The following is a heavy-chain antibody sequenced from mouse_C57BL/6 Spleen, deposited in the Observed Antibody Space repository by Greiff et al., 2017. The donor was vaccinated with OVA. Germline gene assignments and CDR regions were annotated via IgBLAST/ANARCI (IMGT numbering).Heavy chain of an antibody. CDR2: INPGSGGT. J-gene: IGHJ2*01. CDR3: ARGGKGYYCDY. CDR1: GYAFTNYL. Sequence: QVQLQQSGAELVRPGTSVKVSCKASGYAFTNYLIEWVKQRPGQGLEWIGVINPGSGGTNYNEKFKGKATLTADKSSSTAYMQLSSLTSEDSAVYFCARGGKGYYCDYWGQGTTLTVSS. V-gene: IGHV1-54*01.